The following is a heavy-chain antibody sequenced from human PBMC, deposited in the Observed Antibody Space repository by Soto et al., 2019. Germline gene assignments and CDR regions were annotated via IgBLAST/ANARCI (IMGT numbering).Heavy chain of an antibody. CDR3: ARGLYCGGGCYSDLDY. J-gene: IGHJ4*02. V-gene: IGHV1-69*01. Sequence: VQLVQSGAEVKKPGSSVKVSCKASGGTFSNYPFIWVRQAPGQGLDWMGGIIPIFGTTDYGQRFQGRVTITADESTNTAYMELSSLRSDDTAVYYCARGLYCGGGCYSDLDYWGQGTLVTVSS. CDR2: IIPIFGTT. D-gene: IGHD2-21*02. CDR1: GGTFSNYP.